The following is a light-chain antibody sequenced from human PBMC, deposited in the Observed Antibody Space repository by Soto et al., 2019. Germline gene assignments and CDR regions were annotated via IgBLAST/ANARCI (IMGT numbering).Light chain of an antibody. CDR1: QSISSY. Sequence: DIQMTQSPSSLSASIGDRVTITCRASQSISSYLNWYQQKPGKAPKLLIYGASSLQSGVPSRFSGSGFGTDFTLTISTLQPEDFVTYFCQQSYSTPLTFGQGPKVDIK. J-gene: IGKJ1*01. V-gene: IGKV1-39*01. CDR3: QQSYSTPLT. CDR2: GAS.